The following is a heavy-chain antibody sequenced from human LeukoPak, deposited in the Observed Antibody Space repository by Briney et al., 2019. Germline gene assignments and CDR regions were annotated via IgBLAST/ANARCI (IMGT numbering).Heavy chain of an antibody. CDR3: ARDIALGTVTTGGWFDP. J-gene: IGHJ5*02. D-gene: IGHD4-11*01. CDR2: INPKSGGT. V-gene: IGHV1-2*02. Sequence: ASVKVSCKASGYTFTGYYMHWVRQAPGQGLEWMGWINPKSGGTNYAQKFQGRVTMTRDTSISTAYMELSRLRSDDTAVYYCARDIALGTVTTGGWFDPWGQGTLVTVSS. CDR1: GYTFTGYY.